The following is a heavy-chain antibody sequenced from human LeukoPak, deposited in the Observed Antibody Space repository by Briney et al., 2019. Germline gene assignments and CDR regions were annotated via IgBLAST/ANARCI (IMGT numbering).Heavy chain of an antibody. J-gene: IGHJ5*02. CDR1: GGTFSSYA. V-gene: IGHV1-69*13. CDR2: IIPIFGTA. CDR3: ARSGRGSTVTTLHWEWFDP. Sequence: SVKVSCKASGGTFSSYAISWVRQAPGQGLEWMGGIIPIFGTANYAQKFQGRVTITADESTSTAYMELSSLRSEDTAVYYCARSGRGSTVTTLHWEWFDPWGQGTLVTVSS. D-gene: IGHD4-17*01.